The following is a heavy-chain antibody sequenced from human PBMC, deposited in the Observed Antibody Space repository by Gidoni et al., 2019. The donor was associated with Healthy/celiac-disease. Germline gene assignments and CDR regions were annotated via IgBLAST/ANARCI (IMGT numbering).Heavy chain of an antibody. CDR2: INHSGST. CDR3: ARGLTD. J-gene: IGHJ4*02. CDR1: GGSFSGHY. Sequence: QVQLQQLGPGLLKPSETLSLTRAVYGGSFSGHYWSWIRQPPGKGLEWLGEINHSGSTNYNPSLKSRVTISVDTSKNQFSLKLSSVTAADTAVYYCARGLTDWGQGTLVTVSS. V-gene: IGHV4-34*01.